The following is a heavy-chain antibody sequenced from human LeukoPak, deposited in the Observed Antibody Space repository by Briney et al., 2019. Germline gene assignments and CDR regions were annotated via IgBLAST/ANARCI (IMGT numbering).Heavy chain of an antibody. D-gene: IGHD2-15*01. Sequence: SETRSLTCNVAGDSIISNYWGWIRQPAGKGLGWIGRMLPSGNTNLTTSLKSRVTISVDTSNNQCSLKLSSVTAADTAVYYWARGEVYCSAGSGYYYWGQGTLVTVSS. CDR1: GDSIISNY. J-gene: IGHJ4*02. CDR3: ARGEVYCSAGSGYYY. CDR2: MLPSGNT. V-gene: IGHV4-4*07.